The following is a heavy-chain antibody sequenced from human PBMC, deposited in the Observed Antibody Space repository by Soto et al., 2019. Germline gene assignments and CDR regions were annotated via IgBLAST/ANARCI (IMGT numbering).Heavy chain of an antibody. CDR2: INHSGST. Sequence: SETLSLTCAVYGGSFSGYYWSWIRQPPGKGLERIGEINHSGSTNYNPSLKSRVTISVDTSKNQFSLKLSSVTAADTAVYYCARESRSSSSWYYYYGMDVWGQGTTVTVSS. D-gene: IGHD6-6*01. CDR1: GGSFSGYY. CDR3: ARESRSSSSWYYYYGMDV. V-gene: IGHV4-34*01. J-gene: IGHJ6*02.